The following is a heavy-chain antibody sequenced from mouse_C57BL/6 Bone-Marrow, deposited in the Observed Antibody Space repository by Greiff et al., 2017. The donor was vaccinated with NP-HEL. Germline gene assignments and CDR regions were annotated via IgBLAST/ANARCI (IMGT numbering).Heavy chain of an antibody. CDR3: AREKYSNYVGWYFDV. CDR2: INPNNGGT. J-gene: IGHJ1*03. D-gene: IGHD2-5*01. V-gene: IGHV1-26*01. CDR1: GYTFTDYY. Sequence: EVQLQQSGPELVKPGASVKISCKASGYTFTDYYMNWVKQSHGKSLEWIGDINPNNGGTSYNQKFKGKATLTVDKSSSTAYMELRILTSEDSAVYYCAREKYSNYVGWYFDVWGTGTTVTVSS.